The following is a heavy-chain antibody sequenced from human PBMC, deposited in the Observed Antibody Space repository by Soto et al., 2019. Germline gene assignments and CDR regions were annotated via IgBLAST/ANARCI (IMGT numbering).Heavy chain of an antibody. Sequence: QVQLVQSGAEVRKPGSSVKVSCKASGGTFSNYAINWVRQAPGQGFQWMGGIIPIFRTTFYAQNFQGRVTITADTSRSTAYMELSSLRSDDTAVYYCANSMAGTATVGLDWLDPWGQGTLVTVSS. J-gene: IGHJ5*02. D-gene: IGHD1-26*01. V-gene: IGHV1-69*06. CDR3: ANSMAGTATVGLDWLDP. CDR1: GGTFSNYA. CDR2: IIPIFRTT.